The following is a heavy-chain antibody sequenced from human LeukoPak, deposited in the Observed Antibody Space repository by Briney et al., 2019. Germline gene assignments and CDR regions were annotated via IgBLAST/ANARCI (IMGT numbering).Heavy chain of an antibody. D-gene: IGHD5-18*01. J-gene: IGHJ5*02. CDR2: INPSGGST. V-gene: IGHV1-46*01. CDR3: ARSLSPSGYSYGWSYGVDP. Sequence: ASVKVSCKASGYTFTSYYMHWVRQAPGQGLEWMGIINPSGGSTSYAQKFQGRVTMTRDMSTSTVYMELSSLRSEDTAVCYCARSLSPSGYSYGWSYGVDPWGQGTLVTVSS. CDR1: GYTFTSYY.